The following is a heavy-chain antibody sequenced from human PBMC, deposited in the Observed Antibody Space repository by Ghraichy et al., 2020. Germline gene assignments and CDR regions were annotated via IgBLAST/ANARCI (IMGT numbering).Heavy chain of an antibody. V-gene: IGHV1-69*06. CDR3: ARAYGGNWYFDL. J-gene: IGHJ2*01. CDR1: GGTFSSYA. D-gene: IGHD4-23*01. CDR2: IIPLFDTT. Sequence: LVKVSCKASGGTFSSYAFSWVRQAPGQGLEWMGGIIPLFDTTNYAQRFQGRVTITADKSTTTAYMELSSLRSDDTAVYYCARAYGGNWYFDLWGRGTLVTVSS.